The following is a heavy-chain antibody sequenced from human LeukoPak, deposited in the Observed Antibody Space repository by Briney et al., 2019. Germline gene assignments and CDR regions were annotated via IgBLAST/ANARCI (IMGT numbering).Heavy chain of an antibody. V-gene: IGHV3-23*01. D-gene: IGHD3-3*01. J-gene: IGHJ4*02. Sequence: GGSLRLSCAASGFTFSSYAMSWVRQAPGKGLEWVSAISGSGGSTYYADSVKGRFTISRDNAKNSLYLQMNSLRAEDTAVYYCARAGNYYDFWSGYYSFDYWGRGTLVTVSS. CDR1: GFTFSSYA. CDR2: ISGSGGST. CDR3: ARAGNYYDFWSGYYSFDY.